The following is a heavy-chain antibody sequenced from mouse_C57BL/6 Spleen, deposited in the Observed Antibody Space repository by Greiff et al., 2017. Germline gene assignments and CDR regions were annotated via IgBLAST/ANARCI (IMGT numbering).Heavy chain of an antibody. D-gene: IGHD1-1*01. CDR1: GYSITSGYY. CDR2: ISYDGSN. Sequence: DVKLQESGPGLVKPSPSLSLTCSVTGYSITSGYYWNWIRQFPGNKLEWMGYISYDGSNNYNPSLKNRISITRDPSKNQFFLKLNSVTTEDTATYYCAVITTVVDWYFDVWGTGTTVTVSS. V-gene: IGHV3-6*01. CDR3: AVITTVVDWYFDV. J-gene: IGHJ1*03.